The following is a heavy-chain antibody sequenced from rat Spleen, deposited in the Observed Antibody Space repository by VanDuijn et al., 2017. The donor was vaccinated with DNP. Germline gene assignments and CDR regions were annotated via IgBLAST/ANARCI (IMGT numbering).Heavy chain of an antibody. CDR2: ISFSGST. D-gene: IGHD1-12*02. J-gene: IGHJ2*01. CDR3: XRWXXXFDX. V-gene: IGHV3-1*01. Sequence: DVQLQESGPGLVKPSQSLSLTCSVTGYSITSNYLGCIRKFPGNKMEWMGYISFSGSTNYNPSLKSRISITRDTSKNQFFLQLNSVXXEDXAXYXXXRWXXXFDXXGQGXXVTVSS. CDR1: GYSITSNY.